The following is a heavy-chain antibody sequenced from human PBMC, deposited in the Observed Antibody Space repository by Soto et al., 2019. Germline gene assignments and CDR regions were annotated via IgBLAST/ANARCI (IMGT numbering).Heavy chain of an antibody. V-gene: IGHV3-30*18. Sequence: GGSLRLSCAASGFTFSSYGMHWVRQAPGKGLEWVAVISYDGSNKYYADSVKGRFTIFRDNSKNTLYLQMNSLRAEDTAVYYCANQGARSSSWYAGGYFQHWGQGTLVTVSS. CDR3: ANQGARSSSWYAGGYFQH. CDR1: GFTFSSYG. CDR2: ISYDGSNK. D-gene: IGHD6-13*01. J-gene: IGHJ1*01.